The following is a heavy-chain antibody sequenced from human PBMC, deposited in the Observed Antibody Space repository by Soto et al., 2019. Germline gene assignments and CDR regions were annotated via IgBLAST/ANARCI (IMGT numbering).Heavy chain of an antibody. CDR1: GYTFTSYD. CDR3: ARGILPPPGSSGYYHAFDI. D-gene: IGHD3-22*01. CDR2: MNPNSGNT. Sequence: QVQLVQSGAEVKKPGASVKVSCKASGYTFTSYDINWVRQATGQGLEWMGWMNPNSGNTGYAQKFQGRVTMTRNTSISTAYMELSSLRSEDTAVYYCARGILPPPGSSGYYHAFDIWGQGTMVTVSS. J-gene: IGHJ3*02. V-gene: IGHV1-8*01.